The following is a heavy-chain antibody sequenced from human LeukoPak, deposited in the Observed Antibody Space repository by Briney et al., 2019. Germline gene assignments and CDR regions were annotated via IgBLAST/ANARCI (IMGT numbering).Heavy chain of an antibody. CDR3: ATQLARSAFDI. D-gene: IGHD6-6*01. CDR2: INHSGST. V-gene: IGHV4-34*01. Sequence: PSETLSLTCAVYGGSFSGYYWSWIRQPPGKGLEWIGEINHSGSTNYNPSLKSRVTISVDTSKNQFSLKLSSVTAADTAVYYCATQLARSAFDIWGQGTMVTVSS. J-gene: IGHJ3*02. CDR1: GGSFSGYY.